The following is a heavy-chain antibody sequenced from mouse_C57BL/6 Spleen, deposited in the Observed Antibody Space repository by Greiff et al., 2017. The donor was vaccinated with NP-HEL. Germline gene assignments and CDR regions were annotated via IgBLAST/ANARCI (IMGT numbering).Heavy chain of an antibody. Sequence: QVQLQQPGAELVKPGASVKLSCKASGYTFTSYWMQWVKQRPGQGLEWIGEIDPSDSYTNYNQKFKGKATLTVDTSSSTAYMQLSSLTSEDSAVYYCAQTAQGSFAYWGQGTLVTVSA. CDR1: GYTFTSYW. D-gene: IGHD3-2*02. V-gene: IGHV1-50*01. CDR3: AQTAQGSFAY. CDR2: IDPSDSYT. J-gene: IGHJ3*01.